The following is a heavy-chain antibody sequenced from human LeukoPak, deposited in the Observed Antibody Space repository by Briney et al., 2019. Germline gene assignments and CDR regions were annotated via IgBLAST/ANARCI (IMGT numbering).Heavy chain of an antibody. CDR1: GGTFSSYA. Sequence: GASVKVSCKASGGTFSSYAISWVRQAPGQGLEWMGRIIPILGIANYARKFQGRVTITADKSTSTAYMELSSLRSEDTAVYYCARDYYDSSGYFNWFDPWGQGTLVTVSS. CDR2: IIPILGIA. CDR3: ARDYYDSSGYFNWFDP. V-gene: IGHV1-69*04. D-gene: IGHD3-22*01. J-gene: IGHJ5*02.